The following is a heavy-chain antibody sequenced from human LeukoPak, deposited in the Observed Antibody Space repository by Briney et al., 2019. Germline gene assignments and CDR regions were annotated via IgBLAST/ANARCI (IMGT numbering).Heavy chain of an antibody. V-gene: IGHV3-30*18. CDR1: GFNFRDYG. CDR3: AKDLGYRDYYAMDV. D-gene: IGHD2-15*01. Sequence: GGSLRLSCAASGFNFRDYGIHWVRQAPGKGLEWVAVVSSDGTDKYYPDSVKGRFIISRDNSQNTIYLQMNSLRPEDTAVYYCAKDLGYRDYYAMDVWGQGTTVTVSS. J-gene: IGHJ6*02. CDR2: VSSDGTDK.